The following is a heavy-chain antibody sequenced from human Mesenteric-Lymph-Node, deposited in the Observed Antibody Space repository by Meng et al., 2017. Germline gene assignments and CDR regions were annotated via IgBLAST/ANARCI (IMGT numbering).Heavy chain of an antibody. V-gene: IGHV4-39*07. CDR3: ARDPTHNLYSQYYYYYYGMDV. J-gene: IGHJ6*02. CDR1: GGSISSSSYY. D-gene: IGHD5-12*01. CDR2: IYYSGST. Sequence: GSLRLSCTVSGGSISSSSYYWGWIRQPPGKGLEWIGSIYYSGSTYYNPSLKSRVTISVDTSKNQFSLKLSSVTAADTAVYYCARDPTHNLYSQYYYYYYGMDVWGQGTTVTVSS.